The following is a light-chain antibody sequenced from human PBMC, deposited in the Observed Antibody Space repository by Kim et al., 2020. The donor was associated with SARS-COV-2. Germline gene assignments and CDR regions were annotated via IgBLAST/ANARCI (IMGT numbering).Light chain of an antibody. Sequence: GQSITISRTGSSSHVGRYNYVSWYQQHPGKAPNLMIYDVSQRPSGISNRFSGSKSGNTASLTISGLQAEDEADYYCSSYTSSSAWVFGGGTKLTVL. CDR1: SSHVGRYNY. J-gene: IGLJ3*02. CDR2: DVS. CDR3: SSYTSSSAWV. V-gene: IGLV2-14*04.